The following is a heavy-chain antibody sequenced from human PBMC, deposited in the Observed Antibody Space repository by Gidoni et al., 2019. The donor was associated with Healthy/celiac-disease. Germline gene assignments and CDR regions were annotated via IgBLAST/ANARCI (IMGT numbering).Heavy chain of an antibody. CDR1: GGSISSYY. CDR2: IYDSGST. D-gene: IGHD2-2*01. CDR3: ARLGYCSSTSCYYSDYYYGMDV. Sequence: QVQLQESGPGLVKPSETLSLTCAVSGGSISSYYWSWIRQPPGKGLEWIGYIYDSGSTNYNPSLKSRVTISVDTSKNQFSLKLSSVTAADTAVYYCARLGYCSSTSCYYSDYYYGMDVWGQGTTVTVSS. J-gene: IGHJ6*02. V-gene: IGHV4-59*01.